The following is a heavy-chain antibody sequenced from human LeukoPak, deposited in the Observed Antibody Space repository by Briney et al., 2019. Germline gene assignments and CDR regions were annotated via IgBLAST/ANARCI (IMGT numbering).Heavy chain of an antibody. CDR1: GFTFNSYS. Sequence: GGSLRLSCAASGFTFNSYSMNWVRQAPGKGLEWVSGISGSGGNTYYADSVKGRFTISRDNSKNTVYLQMNSLRPEDTAVYYCANEGPNFDYWGQGTLVTVSS. J-gene: IGHJ4*02. V-gene: IGHV3-23*01. CDR3: ANEGPNFDY. CDR2: ISGSGGNT. D-gene: IGHD2-8*01.